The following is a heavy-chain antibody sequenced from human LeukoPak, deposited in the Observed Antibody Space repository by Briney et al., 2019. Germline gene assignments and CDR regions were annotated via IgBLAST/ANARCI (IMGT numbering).Heavy chain of an antibody. J-gene: IGHJ4*02. D-gene: IGHD6-13*01. Sequence: PGGSLRLSCAASGFTFDDYGMSWVRQAPGTGLEWVSGINWIGGSTGYADSVKGRFTISRDNAKNSLYLQMNSLRAEYTALYYCARGLAAVSTAYWGQGTLVTVSS. V-gene: IGHV3-20*04. CDR3: ARGLAAVSTAY. CDR2: INWIGGST. CDR1: GFTFDDYG.